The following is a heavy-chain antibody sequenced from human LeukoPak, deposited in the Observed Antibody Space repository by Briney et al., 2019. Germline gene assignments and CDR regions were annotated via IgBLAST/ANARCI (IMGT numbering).Heavy chain of an antibody. J-gene: IGHJ3*02. CDR2: VYPEDGET. CDR1: GYTFTDYY. CDR3: ATGNIVVVVAATGNDAFDI. Sequence: ASVKVSCKVSGYTFTDYYMHWVQQAPGKGLEWMGLVYPEDGETIYAEKFQGRVTITADTSTDTAYMELSRLRSEDTAVYYCATGNIVVVVAATGNDAFDIWGQGTMVTVSS. D-gene: IGHD2-15*01. V-gene: IGHV1-69-2*01.